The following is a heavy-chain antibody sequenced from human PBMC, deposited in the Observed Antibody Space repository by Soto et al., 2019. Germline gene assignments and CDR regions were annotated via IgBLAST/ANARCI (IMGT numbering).Heavy chain of an antibody. D-gene: IGHD3-10*01. J-gene: IGHJ5*02. CDR1: GGSFSGYY. V-gene: IGHV4-34*01. Sequence: SETLSLTCAVYGGSFSGYYWSWIRQPPGKELEWFGEINHSGSTNYNPSLKSRVTISVDTSKNQFSLKLSSVTAADTAVYYCARGHPRITMVRGGGRPNWFDPWGQGTLVTVSS. CDR2: INHSGST. CDR3: ARGHPRITMVRGGGRPNWFDP.